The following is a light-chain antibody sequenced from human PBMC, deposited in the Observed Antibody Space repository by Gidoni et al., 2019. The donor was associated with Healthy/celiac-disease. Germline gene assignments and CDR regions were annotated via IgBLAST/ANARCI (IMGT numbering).Light chain of an antibody. Sequence: QSALTQTASVSGSPGQSITISCTGTSSDVGSYNLVSWYQQHPGTAPKLMIYEGSKRHSGVSNRFSGSKSGNTASLTISGLQAEDEADYYCCSYAGSNYVFGTGTKVTVL. CDR3: CSYAGSNYV. CDR1: SSDVGSYNL. CDR2: EGS. V-gene: IGLV2-23*01. J-gene: IGLJ1*01.